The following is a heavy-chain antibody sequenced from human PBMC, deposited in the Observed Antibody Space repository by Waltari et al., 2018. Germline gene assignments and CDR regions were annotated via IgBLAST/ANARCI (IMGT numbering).Heavy chain of an antibody. CDR3: ARDSAMVRYFDY. V-gene: IGHV1-69*13. Sequence: QVQLVQSGAEVKKPGSSVKVSCKASGGTFSSYAISWVRQAPGQGLEWMGRIIPSLGTANYARKFQGRVTITADKSTSTAYMELSSLRSEDTAVYYCARDSAMVRYFDYWGQGTLGTVP. CDR2: IIPSLGTA. D-gene: IGHD3-10*01. CDR1: GGTFSSYA. J-gene: IGHJ4*02.